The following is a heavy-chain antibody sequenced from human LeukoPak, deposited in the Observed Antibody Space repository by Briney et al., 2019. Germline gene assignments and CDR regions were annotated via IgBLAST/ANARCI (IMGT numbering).Heavy chain of an antibody. J-gene: IGHJ4*02. CDR2: ISGSGGST. D-gene: IGHD3-16*01. Sequence: GGSLRLSCAASGFTFSSYAMSWVRQAPGKGLEWVSAISGSGGSTYYADSVKGRFTTSRDNSKNTLYLQMNSLRAEDTAVYYCAKDLGYYDYVWGSSRAGAIDYWGQGTLVTVSS. V-gene: IGHV3-23*01. CDR3: AKDLGYYDYVWGSSRAGAIDY. CDR1: GFTFSSYA.